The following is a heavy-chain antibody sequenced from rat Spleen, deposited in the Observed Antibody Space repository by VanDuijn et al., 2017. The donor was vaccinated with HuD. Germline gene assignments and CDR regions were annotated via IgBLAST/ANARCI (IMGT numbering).Heavy chain of an antibody. CDR2: ISYDGSST. CDR3: ARHGYGGYSGPFAY. J-gene: IGHJ3*01. Sequence: EVQLVESGGGLVQPGRSMRLSCAASGFTFSDYNMAWVRQAPKKGLEWVANISYDGSSTYYRDSVKGRFTISRDSAKSTLYLQMDSLRSEDTATYYCARHGYGGYSGPFAYWGQGTLVTVSS. CDR1: GFTFSDYN. V-gene: IGHV5-7*01. D-gene: IGHD1-11*01.